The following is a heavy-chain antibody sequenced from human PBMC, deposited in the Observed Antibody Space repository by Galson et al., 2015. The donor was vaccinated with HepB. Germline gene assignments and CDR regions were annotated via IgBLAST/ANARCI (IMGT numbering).Heavy chain of an antibody. J-gene: IGHJ4*02. CDR3: ARSYCDSSSEFDY. CDR2: ISSSNSYI. V-gene: IGHV3-21*01. D-gene: IGHD3-22*01. Sequence: SLRLSCAASGFTFSSYSMNWVRQAPGKGLEWVSSISSSNSYIYYADSVKGRFTISRDNAKNSLYLQMNSLRAEDTAVYYCARSYCDSSSEFDYWGQGTLV. CDR1: GFTFSSYS.